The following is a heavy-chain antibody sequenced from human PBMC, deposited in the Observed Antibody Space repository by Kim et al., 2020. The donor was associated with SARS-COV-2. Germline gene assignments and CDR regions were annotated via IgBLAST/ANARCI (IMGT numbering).Heavy chain of an antibody. V-gene: IGHV3-15*01. CDR2: IKSKTDGGTT. CDR1: GSTFSNAW. J-gene: IGHJ6*02. Sequence: GGSLRLSCAASGSTFSNAWMSWVRQAPGKGLEWVGRIKSKTDGGTTDYAAPVKGRFTISRDDSKNTLYLQMNSLKTEDTAVYYCTTLLRYFDWLAVKYYYYGMDVWGQGTTLTVSS. D-gene: IGHD3-9*01. CDR3: TTLLRYFDWLAVKYYYYGMDV.